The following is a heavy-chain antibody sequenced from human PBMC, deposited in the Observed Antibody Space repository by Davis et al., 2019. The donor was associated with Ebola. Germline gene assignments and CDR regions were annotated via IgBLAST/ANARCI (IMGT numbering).Heavy chain of an antibody. V-gene: IGHV1-69*10. J-gene: IGHJ3*02. CDR1: GGTFSSYA. Sequence: SVKVSCKASGGTFSSYAISWVRQAPGQGLEWMGGIIPILGIANYAQKFQGRVTITADESTSTAYMELSSLRSEDTAVYYCARGLPLDAFDIWGQGTMVTVSS. CDR2: IIPILGIA. CDR3: ARGLPLDAFDI.